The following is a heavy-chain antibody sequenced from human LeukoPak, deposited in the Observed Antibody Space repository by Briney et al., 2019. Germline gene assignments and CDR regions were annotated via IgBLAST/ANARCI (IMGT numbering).Heavy chain of an antibody. CDR2: IFYSGGS. D-gene: IGHD2-2*01. CDR1: GDSISNYY. CDR3: ARLSSTSWESYYYGMDV. V-gene: IGHV4-59*08. J-gene: IGHJ6*02. Sequence: PSETLSLTCTVSGDSISNYYWSWIRQPPGKGLEWIGYIFYSGGSNYNPSLKSRVTISVDTSKNQFSLKLSSVTAADTAVYYCARLSSTSWESYYYGMDVWGQGTTVTVSS.